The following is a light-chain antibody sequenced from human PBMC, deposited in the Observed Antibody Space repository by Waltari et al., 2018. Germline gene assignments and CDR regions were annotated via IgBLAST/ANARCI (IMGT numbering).Light chain of an antibody. J-gene: IGLJ3*02. CDR3: CSYAGDSLWV. CDR1: SKGIGRFNL. Sequence: ALTQPASVSWSPGPSITISCQRTSKGIGRFNLVFWYQQHPGKAPKIIIYEVTKRPSGVSNRFSGSKSGYTASLTVSGLQTEDESDYYCCSYAGDSLWVFGGGTKLTVL. V-gene: IGLV2-23*02. CDR2: EVT.